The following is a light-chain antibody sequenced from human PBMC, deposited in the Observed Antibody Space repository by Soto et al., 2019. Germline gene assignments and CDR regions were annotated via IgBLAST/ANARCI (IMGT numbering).Light chain of an antibody. J-gene: IGKJ2*01. CDR2: GKS. CDR1: QSVSSNY. Sequence: EMVLTQSPGTLSLSPGERATLSCRASQSVSSNYLAWYQQKPGQAPRLLIYGKSTRATGIPDRFSGSGSRTDFTLSISRLEPEDFAVYYCQQYGNSIYTFGQGTKLEI. CDR3: QQYGNSIYT. V-gene: IGKV3-20*01.